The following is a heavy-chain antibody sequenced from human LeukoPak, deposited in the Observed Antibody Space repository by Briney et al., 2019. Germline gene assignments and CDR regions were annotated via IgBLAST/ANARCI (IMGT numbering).Heavy chain of an antibody. V-gene: IGHV3-7*03. CDR1: GFTFSSYW. Sequence: GGSLRLSCAASGFTFSSYWMSWVRQAPGKGLEWVANIKQDGSEKYYVDSVKGRFTISRDNAKNSLYLQMNSLRAEDTAVYYCARGLYSSSWGYYYYYGMDVWGQGTTVTVSS. D-gene: IGHD6-13*01. J-gene: IGHJ6*02. CDR2: IKQDGSEK. CDR3: ARGLYSSSWGYYYYYGMDV.